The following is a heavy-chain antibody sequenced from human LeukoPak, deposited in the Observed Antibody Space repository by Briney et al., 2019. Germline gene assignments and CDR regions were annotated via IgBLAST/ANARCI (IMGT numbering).Heavy chain of an antibody. CDR3: ASRGIAAADYYFDY. CDR1: GGSISSYY. CDR2: IYYSGST. V-gene: IGHV4-59*08. Sequence: SETLSLTCTVSGGSISSYYWSWIRQPPGKGLEWIGYIYYSGSTNYNPSLKSRVTISVDTSKNQFSLKLSPVPAADTAVYYCASRGIAAADYYFDYWGQGTLVTVSS. D-gene: IGHD6-13*01. J-gene: IGHJ4*02.